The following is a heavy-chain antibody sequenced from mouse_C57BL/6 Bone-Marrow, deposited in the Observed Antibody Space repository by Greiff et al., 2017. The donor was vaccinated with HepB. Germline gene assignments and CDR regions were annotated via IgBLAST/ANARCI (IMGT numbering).Heavy chain of an antibody. CDR3: ARGTGIDY. J-gene: IGHJ2*01. V-gene: IGHV1-81*01. CDR2: IYPRSGNT. Sequence: VQRVESGAELARPGASVKLSCKASGYTFTSYGISWVKQRTGQGLEWIGEIYPRSGNTYYNEKFKGKATLTADKSSSTAYMELRSLTSEDSAVYFCARGTGIDYWGQGTTLTVSS. CDR1: GYTFTSYG. D-gene: IGHD4-1*01.